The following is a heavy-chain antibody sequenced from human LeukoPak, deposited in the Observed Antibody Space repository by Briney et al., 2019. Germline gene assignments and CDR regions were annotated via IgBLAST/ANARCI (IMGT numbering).Heavy chain of an antibody. V-gene: IGHV3-23*01. CDR3: AIYDSGGSHAFDI. J-gene: IGHJ3*02. CDR2: ISRSGGSA. Sequence: PGGSLSLSCAASGFTFSNYARSWVRQAPGKGLEWVSAISRSGGSAYYADSVKDRFTMSRDNSKDTLWLQMDSLRAEDTAVYYCAIYDSGGSHAFDIWGQGTMVTVSS. D-gene: IGHD3-22*01. CDR1: GFTFSNYA.